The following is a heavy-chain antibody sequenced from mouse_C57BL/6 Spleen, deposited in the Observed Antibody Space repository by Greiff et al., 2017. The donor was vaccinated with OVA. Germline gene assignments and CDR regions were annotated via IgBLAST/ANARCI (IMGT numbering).Heavy chain of an antibody. Sequence: EVHLVESGGGLVKPGGSLKLSCAASGFTFSDYGMHWVRQAPEKGLEWVAYISSGSSTIYYADTVKGRFTISRDNAKNTLFLQMTSLRSEDTAMYYCARRATEGAMDYWGQGTSVTVSS. CDR2: ISSGSSTI. V-gene: IGHV5-17*01. CDR1: GFTFSDYG. J-gene: IGHJ4*01. CDR3: ARRATEGAMDY. D-gene: IGHD3-1*01.